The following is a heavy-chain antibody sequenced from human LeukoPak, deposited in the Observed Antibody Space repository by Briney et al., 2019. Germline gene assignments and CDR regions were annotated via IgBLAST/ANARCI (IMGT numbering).Heavy chain of an antibody. CDR3: ARAKRLPLDY. D-gene: IGHD5-12*01. CDR1: GYTFTVYY. CDR2: IDPNSGGT. J-gene: IGHJ4*02. V-gene: IGHV1-2*02. Sequence: ASVKVSCKASGYTFTVYYIHWVRQAPGQGLEWMGWIDPNSGGTNSAQKFQGRVTMTRDTSINTAYMELSRLRSDASAVYYCARAKRLPLDYWGQGALVTVSS.